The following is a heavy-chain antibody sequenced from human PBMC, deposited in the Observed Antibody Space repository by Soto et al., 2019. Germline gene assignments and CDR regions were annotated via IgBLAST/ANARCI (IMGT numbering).Heavy chain of an antibody. J-gene: IGHJ4*02. CDR1: GGSFTSNNW. V-gene: IGHV4-4*02. Sequence: QVQLQESGPGLVKPSGTLSLTCAVSGGSFTSNNWWTWVRQPLGQGLEWIGEIYRTGSTNYNPSLKGRVTISLDKSENQFSLKVPSLTAADTAVYYCASRDPGTSVDYWGQGTLVTVSS. D-gene: IGHD1-7*01. CDR2: IYRTGST. CDR3: ASRDPGTSVDY.